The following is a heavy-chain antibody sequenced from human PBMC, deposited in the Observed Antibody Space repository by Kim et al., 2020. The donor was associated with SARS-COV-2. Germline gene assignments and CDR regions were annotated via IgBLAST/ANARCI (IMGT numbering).Heavy chain of an antibody. CDR1: GGSISSNY. CDR2: IYYSGNT. V-gene: IGHV4-59*01. CDR3: ARTERGGGCYFHFDT. Sequence: SETLSLTCTVSGGSISSNYWSWIRQPPGKGLEWIGYIYYSGNTKYNPSPKSRVTISVDPYKNHFSLRLSFVSAADTAAYYCARTERGGGCYFHFDTWGQGTLVTVSS. J-gene: IGHJ4*02. D-gene: IGHD1-26*01.